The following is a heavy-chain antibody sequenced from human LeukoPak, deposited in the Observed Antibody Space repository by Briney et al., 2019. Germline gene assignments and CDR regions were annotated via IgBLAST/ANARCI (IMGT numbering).Heavy chain of an antibody. CDR1: GGSISSSSYY. CDR2: IYYSGST. D-gene: IGHD3-10*01. CDR3: ARLLVGSLDY. J-gene: IGHJ4*02. Sequence: SETLSLTCTVSGGSISSSSYYWGWIRQPPGKGLEWIGSIYYSGSTYYNPSLKSRVTISVDTSKSQFSLKLSSVTAADTAVYYCARLLVGSLDYWGQGTLVTVSS. V-gene: IGHV4-39*01.